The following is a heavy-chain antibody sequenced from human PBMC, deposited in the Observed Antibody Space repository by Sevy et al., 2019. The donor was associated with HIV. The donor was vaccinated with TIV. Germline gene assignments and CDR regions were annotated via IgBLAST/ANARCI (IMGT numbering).Heavy chain of an antibody. J-gene: IGHJ4*02. CDR3: AKAGGGFNYFDY. Sequence: GGSLRLSCAASGFTFDNYAMTWVRQTPGKGLEWVSTFDNSGDNTYNADSVKGRFTISRDNSKNTLYLQMDSLRAEDTAIYYCAKAGGGFNYFDYSGQGTLVTVSS. CDR1: GFTFDNYA. D-gene: IGHD5-12*01. V-gene: IGHV3-23*01. CDR2: FDNSGDNT.